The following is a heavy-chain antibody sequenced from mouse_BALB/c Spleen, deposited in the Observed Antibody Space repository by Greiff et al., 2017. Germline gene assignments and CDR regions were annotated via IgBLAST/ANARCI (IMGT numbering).Heavy chain of an antibody. J-gene: IGHJ3*01. CDR3: ARGPAWFAY. Sequence: DVHLVESGGGLVKPGGSLKLSCAASGFTFSSYAMSWVRQTPEKRLEWVASISSGGSTYYPDSVKGRFTISRDNARNILYLQMSSLRSEDTAMYYCARGPAWFAYWGQGTLVTVSA. CDR1: GFTFSSYA. V-gene: IGHV5-6-5*01. CDR2: ISSGGST.